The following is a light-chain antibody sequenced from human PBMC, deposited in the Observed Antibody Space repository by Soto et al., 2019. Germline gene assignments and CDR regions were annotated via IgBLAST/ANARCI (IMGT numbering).Light chain of an antibody. CDR3: QQYGSSPTWT. V-gene: IGKV3-20*01. CDR1: QSLSSSY. Sequence: EIVLTQSPGTLSLSPGERATLSCRASQSLSSSYLAWYQQKPGQAPRLLIYGAYSRATGIPDRFIGSGCGTTFMLTIIRLEPEDFAVYYCQQYGSSPTWTFGQGTKVEIK. J-gene: IGKJ1*01. CDR2: GAY.